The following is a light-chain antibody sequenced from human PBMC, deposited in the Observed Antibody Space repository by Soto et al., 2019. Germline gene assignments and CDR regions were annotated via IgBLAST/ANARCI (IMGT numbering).Light chain of an antibody. CDR3: QQYYNLIT. V-gene: IGKV3D-20*01. J-gene: IGKJ4*01. CDR1: QSVTNNY. CDR2: EAS. Sequence: EIVLTQSPATLSLSPGERATLSCGASQSVTNNYLAWYQQKPGLAPKLLIYEASNRATAIPDRFSGSGSGTDFTLTISRLEPEDFAVYYCQQYYNLITFGGGTKVEIK.